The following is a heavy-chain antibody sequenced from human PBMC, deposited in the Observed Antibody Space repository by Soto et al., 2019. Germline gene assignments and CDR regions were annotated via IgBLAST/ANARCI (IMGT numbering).Heavy chain of an antibody. J-gene: IGHJ1*01. D-gene: IGHD6-13*01. CDR3: ASGLQQLVLSAEYFQH. V-gene: IGHV1-3*01. CDR2: INAGNGNT. Sequence: QVQLVESGGGVVQPGRSLRLSCAASGFTFSSYAMHWVRQAPGQRLEWMGWINAGNGNTKYSQKFQGRVTITRDTSASTAYMELSSLRSEDTAVYYCASGLQQLVLSAEYFQHWGQGTLVTVSS. CDR1: GFTFSSYA.